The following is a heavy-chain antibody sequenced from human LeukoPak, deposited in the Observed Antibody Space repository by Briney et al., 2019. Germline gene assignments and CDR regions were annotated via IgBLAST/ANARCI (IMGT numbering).Heavy chain of an antibody. D-gene: IGHD5/OR15-5a*01. CDR3: ASTGSTAIEIDY. V-gene: IGHV3-33*03. J-gene: IGHJ4*02. CDR1: GFIFSGYG. Sequence: GGSLRLSCAASGFIFSGYGMHWVRQAPGKGLEWVVMIWYDGSNKYYADSVKGRFTISRDNAKNSLYLQMNSLRAEDTAVYYCASTGSTAIEIDYWGQGTLVTVSS. CDR2: IWYDGSNK.